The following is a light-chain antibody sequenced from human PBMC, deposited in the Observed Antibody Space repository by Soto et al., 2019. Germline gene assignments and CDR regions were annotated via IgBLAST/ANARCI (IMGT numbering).Light chain of an antibody. V-gene: IGKV3-20*01. CDR2: AAS. J-gene: IGKJ1*01. Sequence: EIVLTQSPGTLSLSPGERATLSCRASQSGSSSYLAWYQQKPGQAPRLLMYAASNRATGIPDRFSGSGSGTDFTLTISRLEPEDFAVYYCQQYGSSPTWTFGQGTKVEIK. CDR3: QQYGSSPTWT. CDR1: QSGSSSY.